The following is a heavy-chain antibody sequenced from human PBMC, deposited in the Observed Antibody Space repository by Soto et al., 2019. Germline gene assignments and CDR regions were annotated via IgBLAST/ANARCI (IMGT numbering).Heavy chain of an antibody. J-gene: IGHJ3*02. Sequence: QVQLVESGGGVVQPGRSLRLSCAASGFTFSSYGMHWVRQAPGKGLEWVAVISYDGSNKYYADSVKGRFTISRDNSKNTLYLQMNSRRAEDTAVYYCARDYYDSTGNFDIWGQGTMVTVSS. CDR3: ARDYYDSTGNFDI. V-gene: IGHV3-30*03. D-gene: IGHD3-22*01. CDR2: ISYDGSNK. CDR1: GFTFSSYG.